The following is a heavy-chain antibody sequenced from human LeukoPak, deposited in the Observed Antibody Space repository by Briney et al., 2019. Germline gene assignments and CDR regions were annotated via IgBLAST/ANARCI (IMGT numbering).Heavy chain of an antibody. CDR3: ARVMTWGSPFVYFDF. J-gene: IGHJ4*02. D-gene: IGHD7-27*01. CDR2: ISFSGNT. V-gene: IGHV4-59*01. Sequence: SETLSLTCTVSGDSITSYYWSWIRQPRGKRLEWIGYISFSGNTNYNPSLKSRVTISLDTSKNHFSLNLSSVTAADTAVYYCARVMTWGSPFVYFDFWGQGTLVTVSS. CDR1: GDSITSYY.